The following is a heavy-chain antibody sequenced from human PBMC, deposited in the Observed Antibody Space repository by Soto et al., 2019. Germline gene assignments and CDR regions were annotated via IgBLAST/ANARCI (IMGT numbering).Heavy chain of an antibody. D-gene: IGHD3-3*01. CDR1: GFTFSSYA. V-gene: IGHV3-30-3*01. J-gene: IGHJ6*02. CDR2: ISYDGSNK. CDR3: ARRVPRDYDFWSGYNYYGMDV. Sequence: GGSPRLSCAASGFTFSSYAMHWVRQAPGKGLEWVAVISYDGSNKYYADSVKGRFTISRDNSKNTLYLQMNSLRAEDTAVYYCARRVPRDYDFWSGYNYYGMDVWGQGTTVTVS.